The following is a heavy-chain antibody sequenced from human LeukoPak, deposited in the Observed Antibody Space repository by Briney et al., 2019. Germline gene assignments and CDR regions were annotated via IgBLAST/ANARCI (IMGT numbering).Heavy chain of an antibody. CDR2: ITGSDDAT. J-gene: IGHJ4*02. CDR1: GFTFSSAA. V-gene: IGHV3-23*01. D-gene: IGHD5-12*01. CDR3: AKGPQLYSGYHPDY. Sequence: PGGSLRLSCAASGFTFSSAAMTWVRQAPGKGLEWVSTITGSDDATYYADSVKGRFTISRDFSRNTVGLQMNSLRTEDMVIYYCAKGPQLYSGYHPDYWGQGTLVTVSS.